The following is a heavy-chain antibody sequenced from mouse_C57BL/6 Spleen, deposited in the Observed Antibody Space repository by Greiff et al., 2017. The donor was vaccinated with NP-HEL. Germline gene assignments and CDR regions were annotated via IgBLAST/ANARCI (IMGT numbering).Heavy chain of an antibody. Sequence: EVQLVESGGGLVKPGGSLKLSCAASGFTFSDYGMHWVRQAPEKGLEWVAYISSGSSTIYYADTVKGRFTISRDNAKNTLFLQMTSLRSEDTAMYYCERLTGTGFAYWGQGTLVTVSA. V-gene: IGHV5-17*01. CDR2: ISSGSSTI. CDR1: GFTFSDYG. CDR3: ERLTGTGFAY. J-gene: IGHJ3*01. D-gene: IGHD4-1*01.